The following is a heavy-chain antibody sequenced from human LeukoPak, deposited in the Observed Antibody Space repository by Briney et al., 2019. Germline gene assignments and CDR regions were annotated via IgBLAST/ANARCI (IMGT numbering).Heavy chain of an antibody. J-gene: IGHJ5*02. Sequence: KPSQTLSLTCTVSGCSFSSGSNYWSWIRQPAGKGLEWIGRIYTSGSTNYNPSLKSRVTISVDTSKNQFSLKLSSVTPADTAVYYCARERLDFWSGYYIRWFDPWGQGTLVTVSS. V-gene: IGHV4-61*02. CDR3: ARERLDFWSGYYIRWFDP. CDR2: IYTSGST. D-gene: IGHD3-3*01. CDR1: GCSFSSGSNY.